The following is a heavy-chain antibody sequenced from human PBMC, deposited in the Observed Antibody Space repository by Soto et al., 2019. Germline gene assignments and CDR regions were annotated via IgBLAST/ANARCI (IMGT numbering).Heavy chain of an antibody. J-gene: IGHJ6*02. CDR1: GYTFSSYA. CDR3: ARDREPSITMALRYYGMNV. CDR2: INPSGGST. D-gene: IGHD3-10*01. Sequence: ASVKVSCKASGYTFSSYAMHWVRQAPGQGLEWMGIINPSGGSTSYAQKFQGRVTMTRDTSTSTVYMELSSLRSEDTAVYYCARDREPSITMALRYYGMNVWGQGTTVTVSS. V-gene: IGHV1-46*01.